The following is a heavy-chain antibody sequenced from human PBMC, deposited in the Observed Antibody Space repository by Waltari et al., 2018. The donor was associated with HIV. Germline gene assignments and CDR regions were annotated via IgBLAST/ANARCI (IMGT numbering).Heavy chain of an antibody. V-gene: IGHV1-2*02. CDR2: INPNRGGT. Sequence: QVQLVQSGAEVKKPGASVKVSCKASGYTFTGYYLHWVRQAPGQGLEWMGWINPNRGGTNYAQKFQGRVTMTRDTSISTAYMELSRLRSDDTAVYYCAREKNDFWSGSRNWFDPWGQGTLVTVSS. CDR1: GYTFTGYY. J-gene: IGHJ5*02. D-gene: IGHD3-3*01. CDR3: AREKNDFWSGSRNWFDP.